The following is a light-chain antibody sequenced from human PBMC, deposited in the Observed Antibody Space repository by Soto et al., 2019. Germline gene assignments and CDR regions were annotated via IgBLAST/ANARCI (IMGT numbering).Light chain of an antibody. CDR2: TAS. V-gene: IGKV3-20*01. CDR1: QSVSSNY. CDR3: LQYGSSPHT. J-gene: IGKJ5*01. Sequence: EIVLTQSPGTLSLSPGERASLSCRASQSVSSNYLAWFQQKPGQAPRLLISTASSRATGIPDRFSGSGSGTEFTLTITRLEPEDFAVYYCLQYGSSPHTFGQGTRLEIK.